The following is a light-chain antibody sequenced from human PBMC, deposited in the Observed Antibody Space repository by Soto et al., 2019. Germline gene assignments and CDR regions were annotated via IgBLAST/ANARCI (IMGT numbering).Light chain of an antibody. J-gene: IGLJ1*01. CDR3: SSYTSSSTYV. Sequence: QSALTQPASVSGSPGQSITISCTGTSSDVGGYNHVYWYQQHPGKAPKLIIYDVTNRPSGVSNRFSGSKSGNTASLTISGLQAEDEADYYCSSYTSSSTYVVGAGTKLTVL. V-gene: IGLV2-14*01. CDR1: SSDVGGYNH. CDR2: DVT.